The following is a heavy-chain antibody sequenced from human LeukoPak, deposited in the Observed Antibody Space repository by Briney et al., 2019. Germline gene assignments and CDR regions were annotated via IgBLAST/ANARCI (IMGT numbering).Heavy chain of an antibody. Sequence: GESLKISCKGSGYSFTRYWIGWVRQMPGKGLELMGIIYPGNSDTRYSPSFQGQVTISADKSISTAYLQWRSLKASDTAMYYCARQASGDDRPFDYWGQGTLVTVSS. J-gene: IGHJ4*02. D-gene: IGHD5-12*01. V-gene: IGHV5-51*01. CDR3: ARQASGDDRPFDY. CDR2: IYPGNSDT. CDR1: GYSFTRYW.